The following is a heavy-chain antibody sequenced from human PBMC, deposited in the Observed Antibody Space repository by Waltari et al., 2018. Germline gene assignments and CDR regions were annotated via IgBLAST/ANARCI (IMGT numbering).Heavy chain of an antibody. CDR2: INHSGST. J-gene: IGHJ5*02. Sequence: QVQLQQWGAGLLKPSETLSLTCAVYGGSFSGYYWSWIRQPPGKGLEWIGEINHSGSTNYNPSLKSRVTISVDTSKNQFSLKLSSVTAADTAVYYCARAGTYCSGGSCYSTGWFDPWGQGTLVTVSS. D-gene: IGHD2-15*01. V-gene: IGHV4-34*01. CDR1: GGSFSGYY. CDR3: ARAGTYCSGGSCYSTGWFDP.